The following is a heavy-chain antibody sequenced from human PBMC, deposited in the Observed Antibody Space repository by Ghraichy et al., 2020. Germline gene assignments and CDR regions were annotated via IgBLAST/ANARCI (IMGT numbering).Heavy chain of an antibody. V-gene: IGHV3-33*08. CDR2: IWSNGNNQ. CDR1: GFTFTYYG. J-gene: IGHJ4*02. CDR3: ARDGGTNKLYYFDY. D-gene: IGHD2-2*01. Sequence: GGSLRLSCSASGFTFTYYGMHWVRQAPGKGLEWVAHIWSNGNNQYYADSVKGRFTISRDNSENTLYLQMNSLRDEDTGIYYCARDGGTNKLYYFDYWVQRDQVIVPS.